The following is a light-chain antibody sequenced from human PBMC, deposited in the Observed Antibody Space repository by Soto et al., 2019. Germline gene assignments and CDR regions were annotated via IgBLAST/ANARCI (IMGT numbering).Light chain of an antibody. V-gene: IGLV2-14*01. CDR1: TRDVGGYNY. CDR3: TSYRDTGARYV. J-gene: IGLJ1*01. CDR2: DVN. Sequence: QSVLTQPASVSGSPGQSITISCAGTTRDVGGYNYVSWYQQHPGKAPKLIIFDVNNRPSGVSDRFSGSKSGNTASLTISGLRVEDEAAYYCTSYRDTGARYVFGSGTKLTVL.